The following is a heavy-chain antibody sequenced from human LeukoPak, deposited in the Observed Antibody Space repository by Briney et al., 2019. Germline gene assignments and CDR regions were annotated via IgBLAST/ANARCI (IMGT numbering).Heavy chain of an antibody. CDR2: IIPIFGTA. V-gene: IGHV1-69*13. D-gene: IGHD3-3*01. Sequence: GASVKVSCKASGGTFSSYAISWVRQAPGQGLEWMGGIIPIFGTANYAQKFQGRVTITADESTSTAYMELSSLRSEDTAVYYCARAKKSPVEKRNYYDFWSGYDYFDYWGQGTLVTVSS. CDR3: ARAKKSPVEKRNYYDFWSGYDYFDY. CDR1: GGTFSSYA. J-gene: IGHJ4*02.